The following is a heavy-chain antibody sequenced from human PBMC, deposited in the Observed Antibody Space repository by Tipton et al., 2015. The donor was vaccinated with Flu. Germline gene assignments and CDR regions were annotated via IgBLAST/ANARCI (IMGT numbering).Heavy chain of an antibody. V-gene: IGHV4-4*07. J-gene: IGHJ5*02. Sequence: TLSLTCTASGGSMSSFYWTWIRQPAGKGLEWIGRMYVSGSTKYNPSLKSRVTMSVDTSKNQFSLKLSSVTAADTAVYYCAGGSGSGTDVTFYLWGQGTLVTVSS. D-gene: IGHD3-10*01. CDR1: GGSMSSFY. CDR3: AGGSGSGTDVTFYL. CDR2: MYVSGST.